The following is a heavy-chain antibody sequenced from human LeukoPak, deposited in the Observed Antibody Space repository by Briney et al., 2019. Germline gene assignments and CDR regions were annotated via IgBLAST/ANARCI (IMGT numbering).Heavy chain of an antibody. Sequence: SETLSLTCAVYGGSFSGYYWSWIRQPPGKGLEWIGEINHSGSTNYNPSLKSRVTISVDTSKNQFSLKLSSVTAADTAVYYCAREDLWWGAFDYWGQGTLVTVSS. D-gene: IGHD2-21*01. CDR1: GGSFSGYY. J-gene: IGHJ4*02. CDR3: AREDLWWGAFDY. V-gene: IGHV4-34*01. CDR2: INHSGST.